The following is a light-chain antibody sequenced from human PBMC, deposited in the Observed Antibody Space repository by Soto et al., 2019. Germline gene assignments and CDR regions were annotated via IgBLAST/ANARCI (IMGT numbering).Light chain of an antibody. CDR2: AAS. CDR1: QSIDNY. V-gene: IGKV1-39*01. CDR3: QQGYITPLT. J-gene: IGKJ1*01. Sequence: DIQMTQSPSSLSASVGDRVTITCWASQSIDNYLNWYQHEPGKAPKLLIFAASSLQSGVPSRFSGSGSGTDFTLTISNLQHEDFATYYCQQGYITPLTFGQGTEVEIK.